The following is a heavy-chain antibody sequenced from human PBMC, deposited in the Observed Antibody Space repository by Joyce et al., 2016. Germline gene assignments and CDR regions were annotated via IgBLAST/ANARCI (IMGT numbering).Heavy chain of an antibody. CDR2: INNSGVT. Sequence: QVQLQQWGAGLLKPSETLSLTCAVSGGPFRGFFWTWVRPPPGKGLEWIGDINNSGVTNYNPSLKTRVTVSVDTSKNQFSLKLTSLSAADTAVYYCARSQWLAPLMYWGQGTPVTVSS. V-gene: IGHV4-34*01. J-gene: IGHJ4*02. CDR1: GGPFRGFF. D-gene: IGHD6-19*01. CDR3: ARSQWLAPLMY.